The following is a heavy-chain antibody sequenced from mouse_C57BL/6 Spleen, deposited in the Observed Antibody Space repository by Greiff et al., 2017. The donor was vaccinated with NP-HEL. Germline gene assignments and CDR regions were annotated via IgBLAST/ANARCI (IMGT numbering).Heavy chain of an antibody. CDR1: GFSLTSYG. J-gene: IGHJ4*01. CDR2: IWSGGST. Sequence: VQLQQSGPGLVQPSQSLSITCTVSGFSLTSYGVHWVRQSPGKGLEWLGVIWSGGSTDYNAAFISRLSISKDNSKSQVFFKMNSLQADDTAIYYCARRGYYYGSRGPTVYYAMDYWGQGTSVTVSS. V-gene: IGHV2-2*01. CDR3: ARRGYYYGSRGPTVYYAMDY. D-gene: IGHD1-1*01.